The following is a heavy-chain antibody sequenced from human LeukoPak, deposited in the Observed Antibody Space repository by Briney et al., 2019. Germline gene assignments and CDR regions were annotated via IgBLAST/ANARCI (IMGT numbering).Heavy chain of an antibody. CDR1: GGSISSYY. V-gene: IGHV4-59*08. D-gene: IGHD2-8*02. J-gene: IGHJ4*02. Sequence: PSETLSLTCTGYGGSISSYYWSWIRQPPGKGLEWIAYISDIGSINYNPSLKSRVTISLDTSKNQFSLKLSPVTAADTAVYYCAGHHPRNTVDFWGQGTLVTVSS. CDR3: AGHHPRNTVDF. CDR2: ISDIGSI.